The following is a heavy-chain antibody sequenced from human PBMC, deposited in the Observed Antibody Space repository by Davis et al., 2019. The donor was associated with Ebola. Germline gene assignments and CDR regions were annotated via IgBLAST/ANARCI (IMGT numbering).Heavy chain of an antibody. CDR1: GGSISSSSYY. CDR3: ARGSSYYYYGMDV. V-gene: IGHV4-39*07. CDR2: IYYSGST. J-gene: IGHJ6*02. Sequence: SETLSLTCTVSGGSISSSSYYWGWIRQPPGKGLEWIGSIYYSGSTYYNPSLKSRVTISVDTSKNQFSLKLSSVTAADTAVYYCARGSSYYYYGMDVWGQGTTVTVSS.